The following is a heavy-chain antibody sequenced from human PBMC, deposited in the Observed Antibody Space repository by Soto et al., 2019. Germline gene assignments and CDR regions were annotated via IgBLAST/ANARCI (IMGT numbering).Heavy chain of an antibody. V-gene: IGHV4-59*08. CDR1: GGSISSYY. Sequence: SETLSLTCTVSGGSISSYYWSWIRQPPGKGLEWIGYIYYSGSTNYNPSLKSRVTISVDTSKNQFSLKLSSVTAADTAVYYCARQYCSSTSCYGKYYYYYMDVWGKGTTVTVSS. CDR3: ARQYCSSTSCYGKYYYYYMDV. J-gene: IGHJ6*03. D-gene: IGHD2-2*01. CDR2: IYYSGST.